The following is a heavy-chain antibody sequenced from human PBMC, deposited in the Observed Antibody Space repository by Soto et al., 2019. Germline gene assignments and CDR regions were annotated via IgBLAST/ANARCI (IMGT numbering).Heavy chain of an antibody. Sequence: SETLSLTCTVSGGSISSYYWSWVRQPPGKGLEWIGYIYYSGSTNYNPSLKSRVAISVDTSKNQFSLKLSSVTAADTAVYYCARWRYVYSFDYWGQGTLVTVSS. V-gene: IGHV4-59*01. CDR2: IYYSGST. CDR3: ARWRYVYSFDY. CDR1: GGSISSYY. J-gene: IGHJ4*02. D-gene: IGHD5-18*01.